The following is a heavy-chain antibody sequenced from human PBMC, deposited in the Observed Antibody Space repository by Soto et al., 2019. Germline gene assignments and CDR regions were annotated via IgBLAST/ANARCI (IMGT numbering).Heavy chain of an antibody. CDR1: GHMFTTYW. J-gene: IGHJ6*02. CDR3: ASPTMTSTSFYYVMDV. Sequence: PGESLKISCKTSGHMFTTYWISWVRQMPGKGLEYMGKINPTDSETNYSPSFEGHVTFSVDRSTSTAYVRWNSLKASDTAMYYCASPTMTSTSFYYVMDVWGQGTTVTVSS. D-gene: IGHD4-17*01. CDR2: INPTDSET. V-gene: IGHV5-10-1*01.